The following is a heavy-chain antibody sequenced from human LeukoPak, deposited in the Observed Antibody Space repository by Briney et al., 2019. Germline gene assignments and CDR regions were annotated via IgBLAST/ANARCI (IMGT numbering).Heavy chain of an antibody. Sequence: ASVKVSCKASGYTFTGYYIHWVRQAPGQGLEWVGWINPNSGGAKYAQKFQDRVAMTRDTSISTAYMGLSRLRSDDTAVYYCAKGRVVAGSKSLTYHWLDPWGQGTLVTVSS. V-gene: IGHV1-2*02. J-gene: IGHJ5*02. CDR2: INPNSGGA. D-gene: IGHD6-19*01. CDR3: AKGRVVAGSKSLTYHWLDP. CDR1: GYTFTGYY.